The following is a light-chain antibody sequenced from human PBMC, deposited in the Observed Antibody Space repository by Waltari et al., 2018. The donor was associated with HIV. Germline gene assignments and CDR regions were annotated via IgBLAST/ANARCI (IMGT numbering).Light chain of an antibody. J-gene: IGKJ4*01. V-gene: IGKV4-1*01. CDR3: QQYFSTPLT. CDR1: HNILYSSTNENY. CDR2: WAS. Sequence: DIVLTQSPDSLAVSLGESATINCKSSHNILYSSTNENYLAWYQQKPGQSPKLLIYWASARESGVPDRFSGGGSGTDFTLTITSLQAEDVAVYYCQQYFSTPLTFGGGTKVEIK.